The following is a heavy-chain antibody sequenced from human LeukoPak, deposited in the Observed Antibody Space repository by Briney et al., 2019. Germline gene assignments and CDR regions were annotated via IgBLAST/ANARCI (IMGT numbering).Heavy chain of an antibody. CDR3: AKDPMVRGIVGY. CDR1: GFIFSSYA. CDR2: NSGSGGST. V-gene: IGHV3-23*01. Sequence: GGSLRLSCAASGFIFSSYAMSWVRQARGKGLEWVSANSGSGGSTYYADSVEGRFTIHRDNPKNTLYLQMNSLRAQDTAVYYCAKDPMVRGIVGYWGQGTLVTVSS. D-gene: IGHD3-10*01. J-gene: IGHJ4*02.